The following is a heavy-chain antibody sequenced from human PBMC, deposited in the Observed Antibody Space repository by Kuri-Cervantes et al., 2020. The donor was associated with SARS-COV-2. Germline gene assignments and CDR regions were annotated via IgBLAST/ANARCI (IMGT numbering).Heavy chain of an antibody. J-gene: IGHJ4*02. CDR2: ISSNGGST. CDR1: GFTFSSYA. CDR3: VKEGSYDFWSGYLPYYFDY. Sequence: GESLKIFCSASGFTFSSYAMHWVRQAPGKGLEYVSAISSNGGSTYYADSVKGRFTISRDNSKNTLYLQMSSLRAEDTAVYYCVKEGSYDFWSGYLPYYFDYWGQGTLVTVSS. V-gene: IGHV3-64D*06. D-gene: IGHD3-3*01.